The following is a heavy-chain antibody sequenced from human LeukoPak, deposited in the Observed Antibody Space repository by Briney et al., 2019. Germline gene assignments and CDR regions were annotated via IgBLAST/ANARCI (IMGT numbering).Heavy chain of an antibody. CDR2: ISGSGGST. Sequence: GGSLRLSCAASGFTFSSYAMSWVRQAPGKGLEWVSAISGSGGSTYYADSVKGRLTISRDNSKNTLYLQMNSLRAEDTAVYYCAKDLRRAYYYDSSGYYNYWGQGTLVTVSS. CDR3: AKDLRRAYYYDSSGYYNY. CDR1: GFTFSSYA. D-gene: IGHD3-22*01. V-gene: IGHV3-23*01. J-gene: IGHJ4*02.